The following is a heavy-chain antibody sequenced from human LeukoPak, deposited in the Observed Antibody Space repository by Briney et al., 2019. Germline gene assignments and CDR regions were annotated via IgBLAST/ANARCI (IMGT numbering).Heavy chain of an antibody. CDR3: ARGTPRGYSYGRLIDY. Sequence: NPGGSLRLSCAVSGLTFSNSAMSWIRQPPGKGLEWIGEINHSGSTNYNPSLKSRVTISVDTSKNQFSLKLSSVTAADTVVYYCARGTPRGYSYGRLIDYWGQGTLVTVSS. CDR1: GLTFSNSA. D-gene: IGHD5-18*01. CDR2: INHSGST. J-gene: IGHJ4*02. V-gene: IGHV4-34*01.